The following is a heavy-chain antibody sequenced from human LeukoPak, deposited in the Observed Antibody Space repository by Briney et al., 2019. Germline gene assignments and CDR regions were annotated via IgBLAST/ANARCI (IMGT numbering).Heavy chain of an antibody. Sequence: SETLSLTCTVSAGSINTYFWTWVRQPAGKGLEWIGRISGSGTAYYNPSLESRVTISLDTANNQLFLRMTSVSAADTAVYYCARGTELTRTSGHYSFDYWGQGTLVSVSS. CDR2: ISGSGTA. D-gene: IGHD1-7*01. CDR1: AGSINTYF. J-gene: IGHJ4*02. CDR3: ARGTELTRTSGHYSFDY. V-gene: IGHV4-4*07.